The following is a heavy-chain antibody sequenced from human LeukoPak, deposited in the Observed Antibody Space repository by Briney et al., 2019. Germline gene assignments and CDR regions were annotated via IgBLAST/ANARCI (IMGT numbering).Heavy chain of an antibody. CDR3: AGLHFAASEEFDP. D-gene: IGHD6-13*01. Sequence: SETLSLTCTLSGGSINAYWWSWIRQPPGKGLEWIGYISSSGSTNYNPSLKSRVTISLATSKTHFSLNLNSVTAADPAVYYCAGLHFAASEEFDPWGQGILVTVSS. J-gene: IGHJ5*02. CDR1: GGSINAYW. CDR2: ISSSGST. V-gene: IGHV4-59*08.